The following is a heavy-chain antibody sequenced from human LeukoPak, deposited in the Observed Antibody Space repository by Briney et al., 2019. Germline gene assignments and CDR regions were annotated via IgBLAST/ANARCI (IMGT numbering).Heavy chain of an antibody. V-gene: IGHV4-59*01. D-gene: IGHD3-10*01. Sequence: PSETLSLTCTVSGGSISSYYWSWIRQPPGKGLEWIGYIYYSGSTNYNPSLKSRVTISVDTSKNQFSLKLSSVTAADTAVYYCASLWFGEDNSFDYWGQGTLVTVSS. CDR3: ASLWFGEDNSFDY. CDR1: GGSISSYY. CDR2: IYYSGST. J-gene: IGHJ4*02.